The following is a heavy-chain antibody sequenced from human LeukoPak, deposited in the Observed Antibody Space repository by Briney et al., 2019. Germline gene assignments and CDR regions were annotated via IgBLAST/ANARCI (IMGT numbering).Heavy chain of an antibody. CDR2: MNPNSGNT. CDR1: GYTFTSYD. Sequence: GASVKVSCKASGYTFTSYDINWVRQATGQGLEWMGWMNPNSGNTGYAQKFQGRVTMTRNTSISTAYMELSSLRSEDTAVYYCATVPPRYYYYGMDVWGQGTTVTVSS. CDR3: ATVPPRYYYYGMDV. J-gene: IGHJ6*02. V-gene: IGHV1-8*01.